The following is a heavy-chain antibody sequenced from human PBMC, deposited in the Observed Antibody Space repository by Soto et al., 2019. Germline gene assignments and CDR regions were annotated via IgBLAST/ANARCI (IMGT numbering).Heavy chain of an antibody. D-gene: IGHD3-3*01. Sequence: SETLSLTCAVYGGSVNGYYWNWIRQPPGKGLEWIGEINHTGGTHYNPSLKSRATMSVDTSKNQFSLRLSSVAAADTAIYYCATRITVFGLLIPPFDPWGQGTQVTVSS. CDR2: INHTGGT. V-gene: IGHV4-34*01. J-gene: IGHJ5*02. CDR1: GGSVNGYY. CDR3: ATRITVFGLLIPPFDP.